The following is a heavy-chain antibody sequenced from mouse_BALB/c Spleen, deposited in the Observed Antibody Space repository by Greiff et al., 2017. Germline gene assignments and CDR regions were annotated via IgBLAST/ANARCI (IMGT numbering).Heavy chain of an antibody. D-gene: IGHD1-1*01. J-gene: IGHJ1*01. V-gene: IGHV3-8*02. CDR3: ASTVVATDWYFDV. Sequence: VQLQQSGPSLVKPSQTLSLTCSVTGDSITSGYWNWIRKFPGNKLEYMGYISYSGSTYYNPSLKSRISITRDTSKNQYYLQLNSVTTEDTATYYCASTVVATDWYFDVWGAGTTVTVSS. CDR2: ISYSGST. CDR1: GDSITSGY.